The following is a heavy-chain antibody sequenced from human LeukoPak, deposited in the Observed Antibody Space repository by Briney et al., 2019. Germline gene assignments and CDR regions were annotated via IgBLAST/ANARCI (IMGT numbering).Heavy chain of an antibody. Sequence: SETLSLTCTVSGVSISSSNSYWGWIRQPPGKGLEWIGSIYYSGSTYYNPSLRSRVTISVDTSKNQFSLKLSSVTAADTAVYYCARHLRGSGYYYYYYMDVWGKGTTVTISS. J-gene: IGHJ6*03. CDR3: ARHLRGSGYYYYYYMDV. CDR2: IYYSGST. V-gene: IGHV4-39*01. D-gene: IGHD3-10*01. CDR1: GVSISSSNSY.